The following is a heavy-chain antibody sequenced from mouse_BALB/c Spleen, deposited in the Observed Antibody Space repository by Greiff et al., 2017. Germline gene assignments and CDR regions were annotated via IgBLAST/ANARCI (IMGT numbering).Heavy chain of an antibody. V-gene: IGHV14-3*02. CDR3: ARYDYYFDY. CDR1: GFNIKDTY. D-gene: IGHD2-4*01. Sequence: EVKLMESGAELVKPGASVKLSCTASGFNIKDTYMHWVKQRPEQGLEWIGRIDPANGNTKYDPKFQGKATITADTSSNTAYLQLSSLTSEDTAVYYCARYDYYFDYWGQGTTLTVSS. CDR2: IDPANGNT. J-gene: IGHJ2*01.